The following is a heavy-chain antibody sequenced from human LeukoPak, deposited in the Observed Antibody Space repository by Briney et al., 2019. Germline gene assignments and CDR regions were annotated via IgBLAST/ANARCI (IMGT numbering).Heavy chain of an antibody. CDR2: ISGSGGAT. CDR3: TRHQTSGIGENWFDP. D-gene: IGHD3-10*01. Sequence: GGSLRLSFPSSGFTFSSYPMNWVRQAPGKGLDGVPVISGSGGATFYGDSVQGRFTISRDNSRDTLYLQMNSLKTEDTAVYYCTRHQTSGIGENWFDPWGQGTLVTVSS. V-gene: IGHV3-23*01. CDR1: GFTFSSYP. J-gene: IGHJ5*02.